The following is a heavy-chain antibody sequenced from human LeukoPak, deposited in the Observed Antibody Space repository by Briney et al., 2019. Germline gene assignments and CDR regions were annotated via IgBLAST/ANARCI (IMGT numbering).Heavy chain of an antibody. CDR1: GFTFNNYA. CDR3: ARDYADYVGYFFFDY. CDR2: ISGGGETT. V-gene: IGHV3-23*01. J-gene: IGHJ4*02. Sequence: PGGSLRLSCAASGFTFNNYAKNWVRQAPGKGLEWVSSISGGGETTYYADSAKGRFTISRDNSQNTLYLQMNSLRAEDTAVYYCARDYADYVGYFFFDYWGQGTLVTVSS. D-gene: IGHD4-17*01.